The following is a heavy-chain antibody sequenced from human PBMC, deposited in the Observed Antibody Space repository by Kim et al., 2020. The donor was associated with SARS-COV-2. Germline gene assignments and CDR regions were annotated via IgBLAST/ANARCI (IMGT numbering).Heavy chain of an antibody. CDR2: IDYSGIN. D-gene: IGHD3-22*01. CDR1: GGPIGSSY. CDR3: ARGAPIIVD. Sequence: SETLSLTCTVSGGPIGSSYWSWIRQPPGKGLEYIGDIDYSGINAYNPSLKSRVVLSVDTSKNQLSLRPTSVIPADTAIYYCARGAPIIVDWGQGTLANVS. J-gene: IGHJ4*02. V-gene: IGHV4-59*01.